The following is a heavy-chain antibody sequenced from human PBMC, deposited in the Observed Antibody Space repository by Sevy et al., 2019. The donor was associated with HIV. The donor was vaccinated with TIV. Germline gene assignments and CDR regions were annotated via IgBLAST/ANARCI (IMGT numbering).Heavy chain of an antibody. D-gene: IGHD3-3*01. CDR3: ARVGDCWSGWNSYYFDY. J-gene: IGHJ4*02. CDR2: IYYSGST. CDR1: GGSISSGGYY. V-gene: IGHV4-31*03. Sequence: SETLSLTCTVSGGSISSGGYYWSWIRQHPGKGLEWIGYIYYSGSTYYNPSLKSRVTISVDTSKNQFSLKLSSVTAADTAVYYCARVGDCWSGWNSYYFDYWGQGTLVTVSS.